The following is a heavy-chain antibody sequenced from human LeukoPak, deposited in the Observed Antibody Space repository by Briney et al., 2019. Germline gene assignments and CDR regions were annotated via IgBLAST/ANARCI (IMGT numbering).Heavy chain of an antibody. J-gene: IGHJ5*02. CDR1: GFTFTNYA. D-gene: IGHD4-17*01. V-gene: IGHV3-30*18. CDR3: AKRGSTVTTLSGSKNWFDP. Sequence: GGSLRLSCAASGFTFTNYAMSWVRQAPGKGLEWVAVISYDGSNKYYADSVKGRFTISRDNSKNTLYLQMNSLRAEDTAVYYCAKRGSTVTTLSGSKNWFDPWGQGTLVTVSS. CDR2: ISYDGSNK.